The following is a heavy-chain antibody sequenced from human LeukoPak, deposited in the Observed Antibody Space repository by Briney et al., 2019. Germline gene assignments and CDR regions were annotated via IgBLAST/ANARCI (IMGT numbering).Heavy chain of an antibody. CDR2: IYHSGKS. CDR3: ARLAALRGFYYYMDV. V-gene: IGHV4-38-2*02. Sequence: SETLSLTCSVSGYSISSGYYWDWIRQPPGKGLEWIASIYHSGKSYYNPSLKSRVTISVDTSKNQFSLRLSSVTAADTAVYYCARLAALRGFYYYMDVWGKGATVTVSS. D-gene: IGHD6-6*01. J-gene: IGHJ6*03. CDR1: GYSISSGYY.